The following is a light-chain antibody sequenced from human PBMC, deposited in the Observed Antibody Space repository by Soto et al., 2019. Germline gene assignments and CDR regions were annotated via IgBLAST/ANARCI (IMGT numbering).Light chain of an antibody. CDR1: GGSIASGY. CDR2: EDN. Sequence: LTQPHSVSESPGKTVTISCTRSGGSIASGYVQWYRQRPGSAPTTVIYEDNQRPSGVPDRFSGSIDSSSNSASLIISGLQTEDEADYYCQSYHSSYPYVFGTGTKLTVL. V-gene: IGLV6-57*03. J-gene: IGLJ1*01. CDR3: QSYHSSYPYV.